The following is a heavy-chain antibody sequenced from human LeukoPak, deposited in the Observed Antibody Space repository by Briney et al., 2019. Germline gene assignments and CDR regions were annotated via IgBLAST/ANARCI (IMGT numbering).Heavy chain of an antibody. J-gene: IGHJ6*03. CDR2: IYTSGST. V-gene: IGHV4-4*07. D-gene: IGHD6-13*01. CDR1: GGSISNYY. Sequence: SETLSLTCTVSGGSISNYYWSWIRQPAGKGLEWIGRIYTSGSTNYNPSLKSRVTISVDTSKNQFSLKLSSVTAADTAVYYCARDAEIAAAGTYYYYMDVWGKGTTVTISS. CDR3: ARDAEIAAAGTYYYYMDV.